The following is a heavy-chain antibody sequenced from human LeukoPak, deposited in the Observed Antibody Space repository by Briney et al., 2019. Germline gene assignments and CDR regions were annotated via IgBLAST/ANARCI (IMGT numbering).Heavy chain of an antibody. V-gene: IGHV4-34*01. CDR2: INHSGST. D-gene: IGHD5-24*01. J-gene: IGHJ6*03. CDR1: GGSFSGYY. Sequence: SETLSLTCAVYGGSFSGYYWSWIRQPPGKGLEWIGEINHSGSTNYNPSLESRVTISVDTSKNQFSLKLSSVTAADTAVYYCARGLGFLGRDGYNSLYYYYYYMDVWGKGTTVTVSS. CDR3: ARGLGFLGRDGYNSLYYYYYYMDV.